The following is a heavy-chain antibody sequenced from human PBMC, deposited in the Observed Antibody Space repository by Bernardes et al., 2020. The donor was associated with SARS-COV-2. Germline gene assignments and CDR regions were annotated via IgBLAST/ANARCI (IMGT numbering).Heavy chain of an antibody. J-gene: IGHJ4*02. CDR1: GFTFSSYW. V-gene: IGHV3-74*01. CDR3: ARGYASLAVY. D-gene: IGHD6-6*01. Sequence: GGSLRLCCAASGFTFSSYWMHWVRQAPGKGLVWVSGIQSDGSITTYADSVKGRFTISRDNAKNTLYLQMNSLRAEDTAVYYCARGYASLAVYWGQGTLVTVS. CDR2: IQSDGSIT.